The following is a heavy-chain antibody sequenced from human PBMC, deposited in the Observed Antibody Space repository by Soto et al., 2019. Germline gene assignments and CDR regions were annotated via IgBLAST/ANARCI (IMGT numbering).Heavy chain of an antibody. J-gene: IGHJ6*02. CDR1: GGSINSGDYY. D-gene: IGHD1-26*01. CDR2: IDYSGTT. CDR3: ARQGEEWEHYYGMDV. V-gene: IGHV4-30-4*01. Sequence: SETLSLTCTVSGGSINSGDYYWTWIRQPPGKGLEWIGYIDYSGTTYYNPSLKSRVTISVDTSKNQFSLNLSSVTASDTAMYYCARQGEEWEHYYGMDVWGQGTTVTVSS.